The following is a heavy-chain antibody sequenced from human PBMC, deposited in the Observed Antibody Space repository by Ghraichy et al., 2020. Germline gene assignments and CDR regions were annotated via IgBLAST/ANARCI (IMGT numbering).Heavy chain of an antibody. J-gene: IGHJ4*02. CDR3: ARVMDKVAMGFFY. Sequence: ASVKVSCKTSGYTFTDHYIYWVRQAPGQGLECMGWINPNSGGTNYAQKFQGRVTMTRDTSISTAYMELSRLRSDDAAVYYCARVMDKVAMGFFYWGQGTLVTVSS. CDR2: INPNSGGT. V-gene: IGHV1-2*02. CDR1: GYTFTDHY. D-gene: IGHD6-19*01.